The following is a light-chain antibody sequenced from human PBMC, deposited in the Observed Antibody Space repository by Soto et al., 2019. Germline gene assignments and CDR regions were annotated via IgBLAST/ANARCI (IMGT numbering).Light chain of an antibody. V-gene: IGKV1-17*01. CDR1: QAISND. Sequence: DIQMTQSPSSLSASVGDRVSITCRASQAISNDLGWYQQKPGKAPKRLIYAASNLQSGVPSRFSGSGSGTEFTLTISSLQPDDFATYYCQQYNTYSTFGQGTRLEIK. J-gene: IGKJ5*01. CDR3: QQYNTYST. CDR2: AAS.